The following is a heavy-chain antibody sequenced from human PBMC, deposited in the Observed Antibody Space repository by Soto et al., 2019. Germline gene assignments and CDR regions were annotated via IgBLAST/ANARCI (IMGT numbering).Heavy chain of an antibody. CDR2: IYHSGRT. D-gene: IGHD2-15*01. CDR1: GGSISNGYYY. CDR3: ARWVEVSLDYFDS. Sequence: QVQLQVSGPGLVKPSETLSLTCTVSGGSISNGYYYWSWVRQNPGKGLEWIGHIYHSGRTYYNPSLKSRVTTSVDTSNNQFSLNLSSVTAADTAVYYCARWVEVSLDYFDSWGQGTPVTVSS. J-gene: IGHJ4*02. V-gene: IGHV4-31*03.